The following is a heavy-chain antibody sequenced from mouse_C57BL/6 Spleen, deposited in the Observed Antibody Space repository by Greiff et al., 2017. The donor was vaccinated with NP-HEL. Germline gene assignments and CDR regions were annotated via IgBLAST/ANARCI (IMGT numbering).Heavy chain of an antibody. CDR3: ARSGVEDAMDY. D-gene: IGHD1-1*01. CDR1: GYTFTSYT. J-gene: IGHJ4*01. Sequence: QVQLQQSGAELARPGASVKMSCKASGYTFTSYTMHWVKQRPGQGLEWIGYINPSSGYTKYNQKFKDKATLTADKSSSTAYMQLSSLTSEDSAVYYCARSGVEDAMDYWGQGTSVTVSS. V-gene: IGHV1-4*01. CDR2: INPSSGYT.